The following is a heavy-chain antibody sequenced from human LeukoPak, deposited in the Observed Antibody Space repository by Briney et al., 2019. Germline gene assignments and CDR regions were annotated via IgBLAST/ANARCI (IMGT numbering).Heavy chain of an antibody. V-gene: IGHV4-34*01. D-gene: IGHD3-3*01. J-gene: IGHJ1*01. CDR1: GGSFSGYY. Sequence: SETLSLTCAVYGGSFSGYYWSWIRQPPGKGLEWIGEINHSGSTNYNPSLKSRVTISVDTSKNQFSLKLSSVTAADTAVYYCARVIYDFWSGYCWPQTTIFQHWGQGTLVTVSS. CDR2: INHSGST. CDR3: ARVIYDFWSGYCWPQTTIFQH.